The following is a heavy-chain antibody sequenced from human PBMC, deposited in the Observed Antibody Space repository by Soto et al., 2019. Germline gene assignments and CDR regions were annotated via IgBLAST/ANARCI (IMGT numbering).Heavy chain of an antibody. CDR1: GGSISSGDYY. V-gene: IGHV4-30-4*01. Sequence: PSETLSLTCTVSGGSISSGDYYWSWIRQPPGKGLEWIGYIYYSGSTYYNPSLKSRVTISVDTSKNQFSLKLSSVTAADTAVYYCARFYYYDSSGYYYVEEFDYWGQGTLVTVSS. D-gene: IGHD3-22*01. CDR3: ARFYYYDSSGYYYVEEFDY. CDR2: IYYSGST. J-gene: IGHJ4*02.